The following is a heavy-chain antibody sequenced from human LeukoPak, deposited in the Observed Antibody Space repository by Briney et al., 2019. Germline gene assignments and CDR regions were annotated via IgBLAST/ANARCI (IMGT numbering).Heavy chain of an antibody. V-gene: IGHV3-21*01. CDR1: GFTFSSYS. CDR2: ISTSSSYI. D-gene: IGHD5-12*01. J-gene: IGHJ4*02. CDR3: ARGRSGVSGNDSPFDY. Sequence: GGSLRLSCAASGFTFSSYSMNWVRQAPGKGLEWVASISTSSSYIYYADSLKGRFTISRDNAKKSLHLQMNSLRAEDTAVYYCARGRSGVSGNDSPFDYWGQGTLVTVSS.